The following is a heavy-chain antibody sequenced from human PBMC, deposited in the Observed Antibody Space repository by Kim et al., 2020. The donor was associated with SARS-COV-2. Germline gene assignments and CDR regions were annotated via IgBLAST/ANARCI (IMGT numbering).Heavy chain of an antibody. D-gene: IGHD3-3*01. CDR3: ARDNPLTTFGVVISSDHYY. V-gene: IGHV1-18*01. CDR2: NSAYNGNT. CDR1: GYTFTSYG. Sequence: ASVKVSCKASGYTFTSYGISWVRQAPGQGLEWMGWNSAYNGNTNYAQKLQGRVTMTTDTSTSTAYMELRRLRSEDKVGYYCARDNPLTTFGVVISSDHYY. J-gene: IGHJ6*01.